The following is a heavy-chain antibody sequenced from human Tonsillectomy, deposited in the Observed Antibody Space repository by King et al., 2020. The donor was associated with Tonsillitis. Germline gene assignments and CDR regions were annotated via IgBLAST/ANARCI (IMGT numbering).Heavy chain of an antibody. Sequence: VQLVQSGAEVKKPGESLRISCKGSGYSFTTKWIGWVRQRPGKGLEWMGXXXXXDSHTRYSPSLQGQVTISVDNSISTAYLQWSSLKASDTAIYYCARPTWGAADYWGQGTLVTVSS. CDR3: ARPTWGAADY. CDR1: GYSFTTKW. V-gene: IGHV5-51*01. D-gene: IGHD3-16*01. CDR2: XXXXDSHT. J-gene: IGHJ4*02.